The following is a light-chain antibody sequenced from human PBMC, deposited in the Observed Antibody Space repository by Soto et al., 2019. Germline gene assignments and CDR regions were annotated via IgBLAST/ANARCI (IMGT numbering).Light chain of an antibody. CDR3: QQRYFWPLT. Sequence: ETVLTQSPVTLSLSPGERATLSCRASQSVGSSLGWYQQKPGQPPRLLIYDASNRATGVPARFSGSGSGRDFTLTISSLDPEDSAVYYCQQRYFWPLTFGQGTKVEIK. CDR1: QSVGSS. J-gene: IGKJ1*01. CDR2: DAS. V-gene: IGKV3-11*02.